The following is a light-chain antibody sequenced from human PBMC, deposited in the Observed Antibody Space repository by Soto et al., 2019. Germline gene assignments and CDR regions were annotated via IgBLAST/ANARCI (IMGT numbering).Light chain of an antibody. CDR3: QVSDSRTARV. CDR2: RDS. CDR1: NIGSKN. J-gene: IGLJ3*02. V-gene: IGLV3-9*01. Sequence: SYELTQPLSVSVALGQTARITCGGNNIGSKNVHWYQQKPGQSPVLVIYRDSNRPSGIPERFSGSNSGNTATLTISIAQDWDEDYCYCQVSDSRTARVVGGGTKLTVL.